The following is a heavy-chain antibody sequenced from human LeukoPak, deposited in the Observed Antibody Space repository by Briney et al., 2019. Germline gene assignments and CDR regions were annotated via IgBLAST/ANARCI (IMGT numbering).Heavy chain of an antibody. CDR3: VRDGSGYDY. Sequence: PGGSLRLSCAASRFTFSNYWMSWVRQPPGKGLEWVANINQGGGETYYVSSVKGRFTISRDNANNSLYLQMNSLRADDTAIYYCVRDGSGYDYWGQGTLVTVSS. J-gene: IGHJ4*02. V-gene: IGHV3-7*05. CDR1: RFTFSNYW. D-gene: IGHD6-19*01. CDR2: INQGGGET.